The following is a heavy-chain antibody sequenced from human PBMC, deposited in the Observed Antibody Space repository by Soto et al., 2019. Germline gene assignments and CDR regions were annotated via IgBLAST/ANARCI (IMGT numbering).Heavy chain of an antibody. D-gene: IGHD6-13*01. CDR3: ARDSVSYSSSWAHFDY. V-gene: IGHV3-33*08. CDR1: GFTFSSYG. J-gene: IGHJ4*02. Sequence: GGSLRLSCAASGFTFSSYGMHWVRQAPGKGLEWVAVIWYDGSNKYYADSVKGRFTISRDNSKNTLYLQMNSLRAEDTAVYYCARDSVSYSSSWAHFDYWGQGTLVTVSS. CDR2: IWYDGSNK.